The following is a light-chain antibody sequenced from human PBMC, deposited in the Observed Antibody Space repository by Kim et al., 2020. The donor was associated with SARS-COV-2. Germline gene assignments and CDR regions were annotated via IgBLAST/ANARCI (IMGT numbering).Light chain of an antibody. CDR2: WAS. CDR3: QQYYSTPPS. Sequence: ATLNCKSSQTVLYHSNNKNYLAWYQQKPGQAPKLLIYWASIRESGVSDRFSGSGSETDFTLTISSLQAEDVAVYYCQQYYSTPPSFGQGTKLEI. V-gene: IGKV4-1*01. J-gene: IGKJ2*03. CDR1: QTVLYHSNNKNY.